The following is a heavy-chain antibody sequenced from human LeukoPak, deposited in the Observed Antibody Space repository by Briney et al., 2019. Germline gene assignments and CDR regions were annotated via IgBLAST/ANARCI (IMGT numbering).Heavy chain of an antibody. J-gene: IGHJ4*02. V-gene: IGHV3-30-3*01. CDR1: GFTFSSYA. D-gene: IGHD3-10*02. CDR2: ISYDGSNK. CDR3: ARGGSDYHVAY. Sequence: GGSLRLSCAASGFTFSSYAMHWVRQAPGKGLEWVAVISYDGSNKYYADSVKGRFTISRDNSKNTLYLQMNSLRAEDTAVYYCARGGSDYHVAYWGQGTLVTVSS.